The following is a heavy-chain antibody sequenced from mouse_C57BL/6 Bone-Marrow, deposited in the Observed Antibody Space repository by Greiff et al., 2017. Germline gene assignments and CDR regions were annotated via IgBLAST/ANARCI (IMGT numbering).Heavy chain of an antibody. CDR3: ARGNYDGRTGFAY. CDR2: ISYDGSN. Sequence: EVQLQESGPGLVKPSQSLSLTCSVTGYSITSGYYWNWIRQFPGNKLEWMGYISYDGSNNYNPSLKNRISITRDTSKNQFFLKLNSVTTEDTATYYCARGNYDGRTGFAYWGQGTLVTVSA. J-gene: IGHJ3*01. CDR1: GYSITSGYY. V-gene: IGHV3-6*01. D-gene: IGHD2-4*01.